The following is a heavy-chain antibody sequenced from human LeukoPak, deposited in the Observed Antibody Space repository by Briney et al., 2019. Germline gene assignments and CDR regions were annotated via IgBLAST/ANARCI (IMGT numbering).Heavy chain of an antibody. Sequence: SETLSLTCAVYGGSFSGYYWSWIRQPPGKGLEWIGEINHSGSTNYNPSLKSRVTISVDTSKNQFSLKLSSVTAADTAVYYCARREPGYSGYDYYYWGQGTLVTVSS. V-gene: IGHV4-34*01. CDR1: GGSFSGYY. D-gene: IGHD5-12*01. CDR2: INHSGST. J-gene: IGHJ4*02. CDR3: ARREPGYSGYDYYY.